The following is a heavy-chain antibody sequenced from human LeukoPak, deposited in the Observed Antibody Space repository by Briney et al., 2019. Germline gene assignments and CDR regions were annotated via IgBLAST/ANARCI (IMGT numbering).Heavy chain of an antibody. CDR2: ISGYNGNT. J-gene: IGHJ6*03. D-gene: IGHD4/OR15-4a*01. V-gene: IGHV1-18*01. Sequence: GASVKVSCKPSGYSFSDYGITWVRQAPGLGIEWMGWISGYNGNTNYAESLQGRVTMTIDTSTSTAYLDLRSLRSGDTAVYYCARVGLVDNEYGFYIYMDVWGKGTTVIVSS. CDR3: ARVGLVDNEYGFYIYMDV. CDR1: GYSFSDYG.